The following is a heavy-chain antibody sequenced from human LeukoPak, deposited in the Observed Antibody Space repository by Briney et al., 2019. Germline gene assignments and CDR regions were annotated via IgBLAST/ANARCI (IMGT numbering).Heavy chain of an antibody. D-gene: IGHD6-6*01. CDR3: AKDSRSSSIDF. CDR1: GFTFSNYD. Sequence: PGRSLGLSCAASGFTFSNYDMHWVRQAPGKGLEWVAVVWSDGINKYYADSVKGRFTISRDNSKNTLYLQMNSLRAEDTALYYCAKDSRSSSIDFWGQGTLVTVSS. J-gene: IGHJ4*02. V-gene: IGHV3-33*06. CDR2: VWSDGINK.